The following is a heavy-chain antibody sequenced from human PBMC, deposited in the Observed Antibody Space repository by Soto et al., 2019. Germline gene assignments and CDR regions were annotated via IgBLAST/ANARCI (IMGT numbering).Heavy chain of an antibody. CDR2: IKQDGSEK. D-gene: IGHD1-1*01. CDR1: EVTSSSYG. J-gene: IGHJ4*02. Sequence: SWGVAEVTSSSYGRSWVIKDPGKGLEWVANIKQDGSEKYYVDSVKGRSTISRDNAKNSLYLQMNSLRAEDTVVYYCARDLPRNVFDYWGQGTLVSVSS. CDR3: ARDLPRNVFDY. V-gene: IGHV3-7*03.